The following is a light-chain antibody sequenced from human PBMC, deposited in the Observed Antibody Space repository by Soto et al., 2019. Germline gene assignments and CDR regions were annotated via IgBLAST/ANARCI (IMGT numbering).Light chain of an antibody. CDR2: WAS. Sequence: DIVMTQSPDSLAVSLGERATINCKSSQSVLYSSNNKNYLAWYQQRPGQPPKLLIYWASTRESGVPDRFSGSGSGTDFTLPIPILQAEDVAVYYCQQYESTPPTFGQGTKLEIK. J-gene: IGKJ2*01. CDR1: QSVLYSSNNKNY. V-gene: IGKV4-1*01. CDR3: QQYESTPPT.